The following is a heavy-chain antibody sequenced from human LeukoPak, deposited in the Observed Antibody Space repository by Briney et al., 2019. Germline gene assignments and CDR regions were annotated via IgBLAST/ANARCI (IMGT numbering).Heavy chain of an antibody. D-gene: IGHD3-22*01. Sequence: PSETLSLTCTVSGGSISSYYWSWIRQPPGKGLEWIGYIYYSGSTNYNPSLKSRVTISVDTSKNQFSLKLSSVTAADTAVYYCARGPRTNYDSSGYPHYYFDYWGQGTLVTVSS. CDR2: IYYSGST. V-gene: IGHV4-59*01. CDR1: GGSISSYY. J-gene: IGHJ4*02. CDR3: ARGPRTNYDSSGYPHYYFDY.